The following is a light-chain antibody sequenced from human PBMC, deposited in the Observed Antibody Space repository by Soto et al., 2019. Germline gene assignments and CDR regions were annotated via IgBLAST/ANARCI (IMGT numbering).Light chain of an antibody. CDR3: VQFTQFHRT. Sequence: IVLTQTPLSSPVTLGQPASISCKSSQSLVHGDGNTYLRWLQQRPGQPPRLLIYRISNRFSGVPDRFSGNGAGTDLTLKINRVEAEDVGVYYCVQFTQFHRTFGQGTKVEI. CDR1: QSLVHGDGNTY. CDR2: RIS. J-gene: IGKJ1*01. V-gene: IGKV2-24*01.